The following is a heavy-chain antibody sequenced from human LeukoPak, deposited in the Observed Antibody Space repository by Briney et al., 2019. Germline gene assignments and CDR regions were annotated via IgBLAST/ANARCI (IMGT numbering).Heavy chain of an antibody. CDR2: ISGSGGST. Sequence: GGSLSLSCAASGFTFTSCAMSWVRVAPGEGREWVSAISGSGGSTYYADSVKGRFTISRDNSKNTLYLQMSSLRAEDTAVYYRAKVNLLNDFWSGYPYYYYGMDIWGQGTTVTVSS. D-gene: IGHD3-3*01. J-gene: IGHJ6*02. CDR1: GFTFTSCA. CDR3: AKVNLLNDFWSGYPYYYYGMDI. V-gene: IGHV3-23*01.